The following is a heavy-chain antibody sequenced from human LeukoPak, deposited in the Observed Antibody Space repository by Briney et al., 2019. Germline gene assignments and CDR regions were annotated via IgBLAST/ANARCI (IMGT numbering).Heavy chain of an antibody. CDR2: ISISGDT. CDR3: AKELRPNDY. D-gene: IGHD2-15*01. Sequence: GGSLRLSCAASGLTLSSCAMSWVRQAPGKGLEWVSSISISGDTYYADSVKGRFTLSRDNSMDTLYLQMNSLRVEDTAVYYCAKELRPNDYWGQGTLVTVSS. V-gene: IGHV3-23*01. CDR1: GLTLSSCA. J-gene: IGHJ4*03.